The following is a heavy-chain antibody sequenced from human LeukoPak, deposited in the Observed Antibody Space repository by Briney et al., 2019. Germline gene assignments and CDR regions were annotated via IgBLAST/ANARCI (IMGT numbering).Heavy chain of an antibody. D-gene: IGHD4-23*01. J-gene: IGHJ5*02. V-gene: IGHV3-66*01. CDR2: LYSGGAT. CDR3: ARGNGNVGGRLNP. CDR1: GFSVSGIH. Sequence: GGSLRLSCVASGFSVSGIHMNWVRQAPGKDLEWVSGLYSGGATYYADSMGGRFTISRDHSKNTLYLQMTNLRVDDTAIYYCARGNGNVGGRLNPWGQGTRVTVSS.